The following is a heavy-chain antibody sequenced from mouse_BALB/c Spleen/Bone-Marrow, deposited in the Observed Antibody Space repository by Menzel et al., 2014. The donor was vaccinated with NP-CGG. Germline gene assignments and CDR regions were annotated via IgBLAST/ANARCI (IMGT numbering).Heavy chain of an antibody. J-gene: IGHJ4*01. CDR2: IWGGGNT. V-gene: IGHV2-6-5*01. Sequence: VQGVESGPGLVAPSQSLSITCTVSGFSLTDYGVSWIRQPPGKGLEWLGVIWGGGNTYYNSTLKSRLSISKDNSKSQVFLKMNCLQTDDTAMYYCAKHGRGLLRNAMDYWGQGTSVTVSS. CDR1: GFSLTDYG. CDR3: AKHGRGLLRNAMDY. D-gene: IGHD2-3*01.